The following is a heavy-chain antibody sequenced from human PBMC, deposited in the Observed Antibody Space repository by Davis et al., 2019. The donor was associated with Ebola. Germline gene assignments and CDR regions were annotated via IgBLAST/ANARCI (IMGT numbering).Heavy chain of an antibody. D-gene: IGHD2-2*01. CDR2: IYHSGST. Sequence: MPSETLSLTCAVSGGSISSGGYSWSWIRQPPGKGLEWIGYIYHSGSTYYNPSLKSRVTISVDRSKNQFSLKLSSVTAADTAVYYCARVTVVVPAATFDYWGQGTLVTVSS. CDR3: ARVTVVVPAATFDY. J-gene: IGHJ4*02. V-gene: IGHV4-30-2*01. CDR1: GGSISSGGYS.